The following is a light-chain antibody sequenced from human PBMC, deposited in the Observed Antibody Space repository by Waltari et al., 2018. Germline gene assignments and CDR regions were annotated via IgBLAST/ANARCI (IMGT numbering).Light chain of an antibody. V-gene: IGLV2-14*04. Sequence: YQQNPGKAPKLMSYHVSKGPSRFSNRFSGSNSGNTASLTISGLQAEDEADYYFSSHPSSSTWVCGGGTKLTVL. J-gene: IGLJ2*01. CDR3: SSHPSSSTWV. CDR2: HVS.